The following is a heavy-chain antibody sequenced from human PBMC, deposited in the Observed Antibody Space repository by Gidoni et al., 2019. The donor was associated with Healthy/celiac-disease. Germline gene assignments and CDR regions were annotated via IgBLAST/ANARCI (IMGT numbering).Heavy chain of an antibody. D-gene: IGHD4-4*01. V-gene: IGHV3-21*01. J-gene: IGHJ4*02. CDR3: ARDYSNTGEADY. Sequence: EVQLVESGGGLVKPGGSLRLSCAPSGFTFSSYSRTWARQAPGKGLELVSSMSSRSSEIYDADAVKGRFTSSRDKAKNSLDLQMNSLRAEDTAVYYCARDYSNTGEADYWGQGTLVTVSS. CDR2: MSSRSSEI. CDR1: GFTFSSYS.